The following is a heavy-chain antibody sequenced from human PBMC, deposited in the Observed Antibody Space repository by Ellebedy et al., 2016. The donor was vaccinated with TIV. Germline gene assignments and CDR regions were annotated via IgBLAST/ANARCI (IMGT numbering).Heavy chain of an antibody. D-gene: IGHD5-24*01. V-gene: IGHV1-69*13. Sequence: ASVKVSCXASGGIFRSNAMSWVRQAPGQGLEWMGGIIAIFGTTNYAQKFQGRVTITADESTSTVYMELSSLGSEDTAVYYCARGRGYNLESHFDYWGQGTVVIVSS. J-gene: IGHJ4*02. CDR3: ARGRGYNLESHFDY. CDR2: IIAIFGTT. CDR1: GGIFRSNA.